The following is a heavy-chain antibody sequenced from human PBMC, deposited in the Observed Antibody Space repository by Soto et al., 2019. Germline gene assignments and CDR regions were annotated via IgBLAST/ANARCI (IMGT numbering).Heavy chain of an antibody. V-gene: IGHV1-18*01. CDR1: GYTFTSYG. CDR2: ISAYNGNT. Sequence: KTTGASVKVSCKASGYTFTSYGISWVRKAPGQGLERMGWISAYNGNTNYAQKLQGRVTMTTDTSTSTAYMELRSLSSDDTAVYFFSRIGTSSGSYYYYYYGMDVWGQGTTFTVSS. D-gene: IGHD1-26*01. CDR3: SRIGTSSGSYYYYYYGMDV. J-gene: IGHJ6*02.